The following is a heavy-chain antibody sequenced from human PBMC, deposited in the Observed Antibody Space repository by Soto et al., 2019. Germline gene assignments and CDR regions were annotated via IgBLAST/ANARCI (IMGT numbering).Heavy chain of an antibody. D-gene: IGHD2-15*01. CDR3: AREENCSGGTCYSEYFHR. V-gene: IGHV1-46*01. Sequence: ASVRVSCKASGYLFTAYSMHWVRLAPGQGLEWMGVVNPSGGSTKYAQNFQGRVTMTRDTSTTTIYMELSSLRSDDTAIYYCAREENCSGGTCYSEYFHRWGQGTLVTVSS. CDR1: GYLFTAYS. J-gene: IGHJ1*01. CDR2: VNPSGGST.